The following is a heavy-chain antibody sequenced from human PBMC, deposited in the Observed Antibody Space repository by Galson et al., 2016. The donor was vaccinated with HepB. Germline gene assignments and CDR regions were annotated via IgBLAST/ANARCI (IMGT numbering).Heavy chain of an antibody. CDR3: ARDRGIRFCTSSTCPWYANFDS. CDR1: GFTFSDYW. D-gene: IGHD2-2*01. V-gene: IGHV3-7*01. Sequence: SLRLSCAASGFTFSDYWMSWVRQAPGKGLEWVANMNQDGSERYYLDSVKGRFTFSRDNAKNSVYLQMNSLRDEDTAVYYCARDRGIRFCTSSTCPWYANFDSWGPGTLVTVSS. CDR2: MNQDGSER. J-gene: IGHJ4*02.